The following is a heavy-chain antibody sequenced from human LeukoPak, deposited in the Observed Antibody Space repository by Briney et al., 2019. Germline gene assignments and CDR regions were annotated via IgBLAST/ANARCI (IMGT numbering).Heavy chain of an antibody. J-gene: IGHJ5*02. D-gene: IGHD3-9*01. Sequence: PSGTLSLTCAVSGGSISSSNWWSWVRQPPGKGLEWIGEIYHSGSTNYNPSLKSRVTISVDTSKNQFSLKLSSVTAADTAVYYCATWSDYDILTGYNFDPWGQGTLVTVSS. CDR3: ATWSDYDILTGYNFDP. CDR1: GGSISSSNW. CDR2: IYHSGST. V-gene: IGHV4-4*02.